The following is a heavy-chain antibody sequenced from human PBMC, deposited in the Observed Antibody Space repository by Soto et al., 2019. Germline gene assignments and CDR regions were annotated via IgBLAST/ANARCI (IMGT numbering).Heavy chain of an antibody. J-gene: IGHJ6*03. CDR3: ARQEVWTPYYYMDV. CDR2: IYYSAST. CDR1: GGSISSSTYY. D-gene: IGHD1-1*01. Sequence: QLQLQESGPGLVKPSETLSLTCTVSGGSISSSTYYWGWIRQPPGKGLEWIGSIYYSASTYYNPSLKSRVTISVDTSKNQFSPKLSSVTAADTAVYYCARQEVWTPYYYMDVWGKGTTVTVSS. V-gene: IGHV4-39*01.